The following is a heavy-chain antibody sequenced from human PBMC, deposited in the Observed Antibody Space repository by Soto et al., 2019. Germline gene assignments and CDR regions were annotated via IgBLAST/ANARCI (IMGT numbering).Heavy chain of an antibody. D-gene: IGHD3-10*01. J-gene: IGHJ4*02. CDR3: AKKVSSGSGGQFFDY. V-gene: IGHV3-23*01. CDR1: GFTFSSYS. CDR2: FRSGGDDDTT. Sequence: LRLSCAASGFTFSSYSMSWVRQAPGKGLAWVSGFRSGGDDDTTYYADSVRGRFTISRDNSKNTLFLQMNSLRAEDTAIYYCAKKVSSGSGGQFFDYWGQGALATVSS.